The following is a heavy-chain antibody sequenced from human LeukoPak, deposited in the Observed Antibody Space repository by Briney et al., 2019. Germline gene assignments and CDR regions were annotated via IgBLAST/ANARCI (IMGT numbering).Heavy chain of an antibody. D-gene: IGHD3-3*01. CDR2: ISYDGSNK. V-gene: IGHV3-30*18. Sequence: GGSLRLSCAASGFTFSSYGMHWVRQAPGKGLEWVAVISYDGSNKYYADSAKGRFTISRDNSKNTLYLQMNSLRAEDTAVYYCAKDFSDFWSGLDYWGQGTLVTVSS. J-gene: IGHJ4*02. CDR3: AKDFSDFWSGLDY. CDR1: GFTFSSYG.